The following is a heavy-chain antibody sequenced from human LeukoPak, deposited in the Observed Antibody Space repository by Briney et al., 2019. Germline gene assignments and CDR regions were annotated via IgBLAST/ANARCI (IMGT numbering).Heavy chain of an antibody. Sequence: PSETLSLTCTVSGGSISSYYWSWIRQPPGKGLEWIGYIYYSGSTNYNPSLKSRVTISVDTSKNQFSLKLSSVTAADTAVYYCARGGGVLSYYGSGSYNDAFDIWGQGTMVTVSS. CDR2: IYYSGST. CDR1: GGSISSYY. D-gene: IGHD3-10*01. J-gene: IGHJ3*02. CDR3: ARGGGVLSYYGSGSYNDAFDI. V-gene: IGHV4-59*01.